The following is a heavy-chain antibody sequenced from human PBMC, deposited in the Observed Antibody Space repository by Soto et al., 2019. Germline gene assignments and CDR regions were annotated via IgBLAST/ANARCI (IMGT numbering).Heavy chain of an antibody. CDR3: ARRSSAGTMDY. Sequence: PGGSLRLSCAASGFTFSSYTMNWVRQAPGRGLEWVSYINNGSSSIYYADSVKGRFTISRDNAKNSLYVQMNSLRDEDTAVYYCARRSSAGTMDYWGQGTLVTSPQ. J-gene: IGHJ4*02. CDR2: INNGSSSI. CDR1: GFTFSSYT. V-gene: IGHV3-48*02. D-gene: IGHD6-13*01.